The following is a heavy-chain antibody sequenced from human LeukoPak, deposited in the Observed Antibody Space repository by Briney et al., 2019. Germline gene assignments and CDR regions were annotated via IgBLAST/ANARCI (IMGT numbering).Heavy chain of an antibody. CDR1: GFTFSSYW. V-gene: IGHV3-7*01. D-gene: IGHD3-22*01. Sequence: GGSLRLSCAASGFTFSSYWMSWVRQAPGKGLEWVANIKQDGGEKSYVDSVRGRFTISRDNAKNSLYLQMTSLRVEDTAVYYCARDPIRYYDSNPFDPWGQGTLVTVSS. CDR3: ARDPIRYYDSNPFDP. CDR2: IKQDGGEK. J-gene: IGHJ5*02.